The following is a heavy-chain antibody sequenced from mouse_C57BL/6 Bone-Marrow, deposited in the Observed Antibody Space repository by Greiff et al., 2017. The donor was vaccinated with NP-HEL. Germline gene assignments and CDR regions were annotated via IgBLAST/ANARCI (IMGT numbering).Heavy chain of an antibody. J-gene: IGHJ1*03. Sequence: VQLQQPGAELVKPGASVKMSCKASGYTFTSYWITWVKQRPGQGLEWIGDIYPGSGSTNYNEKFKSKATLTVDTSSSTAYMQLSSLTSEDSAVYYCAKERGAYDGYPYWYFDVWGTGTTVTVSS. CDR1: GYTFTSYW. D-gene: IGHD2-3*01. CDR3: AKERGAYDGYPYWYFDV. CDR2: IYPGSGST. V-gene: IGHV1-55*01.